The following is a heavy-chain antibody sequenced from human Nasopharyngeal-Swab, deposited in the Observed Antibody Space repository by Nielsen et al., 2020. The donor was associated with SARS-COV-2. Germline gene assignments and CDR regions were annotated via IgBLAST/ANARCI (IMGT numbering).Heavy chain of an antibody. J-gene: IGHJ3*02. Sequence: ASVKVSCKASGYTFTGYYMHWVRQAPGQGLEWMGWINPNSGGTNYAQKFQGRVTMTRDTSISTAYMELSRLRSDDTAVYYCARPICSGGSCYLFAFDIWGQGTMVTVSS. CDR1: GYTFTGYY. CDR3: ARPICSGGSCYLFAFDI. V-gene: IGHV1-2*02. CDR2: INPNSGGT. D-gene: IGHD2-15*01.